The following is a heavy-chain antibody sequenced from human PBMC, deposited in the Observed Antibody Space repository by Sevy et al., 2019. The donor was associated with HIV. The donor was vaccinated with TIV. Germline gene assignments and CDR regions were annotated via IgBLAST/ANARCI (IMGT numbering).Heavy chain of an antibody. CDR2: LYTSGST. Sequence: SETLSLTCSVSAGSSSSYYWSWIRQPAGKGLEWIGRLYTSGSTKYNPSLKSRVTMSVDTSKAQFSLKLSSVSAADTAVYYCARGPAGRVEGAQYDYWGQGIPVTVSS. J-gene: IGHJ4*02. V-gene: IGHV4-4*07. D-gene: IGHD2-15*01. CDR3: ARGPAGRVEGAQYDY. CDR1: AGSSSSYY.